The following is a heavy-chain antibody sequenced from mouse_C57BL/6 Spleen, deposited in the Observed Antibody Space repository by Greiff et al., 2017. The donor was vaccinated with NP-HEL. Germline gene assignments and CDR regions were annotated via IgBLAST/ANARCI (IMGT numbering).Heavy chain of an antibody. D-gene: IGHD2-5*01. J-gene: IGHJ1*03. V-gene: IGHV1-61*01. Sequence: VQLQQPGAELVRPGSSVKLSCKASGYTFTSYWMDWVKQRPGQGLEWIGNIYPSDSETHYNQKFKDKATLTVDKSSSTAYMQLSSLTSEDSAVYYCAICYSNYVYWYFDVWGTGTTVTVSS. CDR3: AICYSNYVYWYFDV. CDR1: GYTFTSYW. CDR2: IYPSDSET.